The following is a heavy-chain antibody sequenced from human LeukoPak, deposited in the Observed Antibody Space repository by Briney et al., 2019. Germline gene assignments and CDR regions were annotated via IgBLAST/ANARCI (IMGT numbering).Heavy chain of an antibody. CDR1: GFPFSDSY. CDR3: VRECSGLLTKNFDY. CDR2: INPRSGGT. V-gene: IGHV1-2*02. D-gene: IGHD1-14*01. Sequence: ASVKVSCKASGFPFSDSYIHWVRQAPGQGLEWMGYINPRSGGTSSPQKFKGRVTLTADTINTAYMVLSSLISDDTAIYYCVRECSGLLTKNFDYWGQGTLVTVSS. J-gene: IGHJ4*02.